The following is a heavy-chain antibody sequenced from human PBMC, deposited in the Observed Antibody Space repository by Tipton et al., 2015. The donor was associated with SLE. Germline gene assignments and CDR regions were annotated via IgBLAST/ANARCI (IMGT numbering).Heavy chain of an antibody. V-gene: IGHV3-11*06. D-gene: IGHD6-13*01. CDR1: GFTFSDYY. Sequence: SLRLSCAASGFTFSDYYMSWIRQAPGKGLEWVSYISSSSSYTNYADSVKGRFTISRDNAKNSLYLQMNSLRAEDTAVYYCASTYYGSSWNDAFDIWGQGTMVTVSS. CDR3: ASTYYGSSWNDAFDI. CDR2: ISSSSSYT. J-gene: IGHJ3*02.